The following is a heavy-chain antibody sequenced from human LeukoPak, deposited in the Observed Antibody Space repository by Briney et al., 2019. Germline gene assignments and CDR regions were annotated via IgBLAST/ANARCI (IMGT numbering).Heavy chain of an antibody. J-gene: IGHJ3*02. CDR3: AAPRRGPHTLMDPRGAFDI. CDR2: IVVGSGNT. D-gene: IGHD5-18*01. Sequence: GASVKVSCKASRFTFISSGMQWVRQARGQRLEWIGWIVVGSGNTNYAQKFQERVTITRDMSTSTAYMELSSLRSEDTAVYYCAAPRRGPHTLMDPRGAFDIWGQGTMVTVSS. V-gene: IGHV1-58*02. CDR1: RFTFISSG.